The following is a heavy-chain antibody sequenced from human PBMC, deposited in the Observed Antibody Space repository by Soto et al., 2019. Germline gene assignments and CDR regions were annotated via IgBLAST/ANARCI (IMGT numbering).Heavy chain of an antibody. Sequence: GGSLRLSCAASGFTFSSYWLHWVRQVPGKGLVWVSRIENDGSSTDYADSVKGRFTISRDNAENSLYLQMNSLRAEDTAVYYCSKDFQGSLKYHFDAWGQGTLVTVSS. D-gene: IGHD3-10*01. CDR2: IENDGSST. J-gene: IGHJ4*02. V-gene: IGHV3-74*01. CDR1: GFTFSSYW. CDR3: SKDFQGSLKYHFDA.